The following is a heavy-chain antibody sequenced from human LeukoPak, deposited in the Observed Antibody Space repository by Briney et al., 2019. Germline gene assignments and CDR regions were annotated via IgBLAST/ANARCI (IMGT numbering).Heavy chain of an antibody. V-gene: IGHV4-34*01. CDR3: ARDVGYSSGWYNFDY. CDR1: GGSFSGYY. Sequence: SETLYLTCAVYGGSFSGYYWSWIRQPPGKGLEWIGEINHSGSTNYNPSLKSRVTISVDTSKNQFSLKLSSVTAADTAVYYCARDVGYSSGWYNFDYWGQGTLVTVSS. J-gene: IGHJ4*02. CDR2: INHSGST. D-gene: IGHD6-19*01.